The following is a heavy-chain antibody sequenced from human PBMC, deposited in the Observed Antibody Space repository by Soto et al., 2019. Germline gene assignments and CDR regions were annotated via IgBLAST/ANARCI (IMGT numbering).Heavy chain of an antibody. CDR1: GFTFSSYG. J-gene: IGHJ6*02. D-gene: IGHD3-10*01. CDR3: AEDRSTRGYYYYGMDV. V-gene: IGHV3-30*18. Sequence: PGGSLRLSCAASGFTFSSYGMHWVRQAPGKGLEWVAVISYDGSNKYYADSVKGRFTISRDNSKNTLYLQMNSLRAEDTAVYYCAEDRSTRGYYYYGMDVWGQGTTVTAP. CDR2: ISYDGSNK.